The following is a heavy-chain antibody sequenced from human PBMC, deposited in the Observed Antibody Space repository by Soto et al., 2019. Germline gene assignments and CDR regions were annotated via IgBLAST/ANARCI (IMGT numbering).Heavy chain of an antibody. D-gene: IGHD3-3*01. CDR2: INPSGTIT. CDR1: GYTFNRYY. V-gene: IGHV1-46*02. J-gene: IGHJ6*02. CDR3: TRGSFLEWSYMDV. Sequence: ASVRVSCKASGYTFNRYYMHWVRQAPGQGLEWMGMINPSGTITSYAQKFQGRVTMARDTSTSTLYMDLSSLTSEDTAVYYCTRGSFLEWSYMDVWGQGTTVTVSS.